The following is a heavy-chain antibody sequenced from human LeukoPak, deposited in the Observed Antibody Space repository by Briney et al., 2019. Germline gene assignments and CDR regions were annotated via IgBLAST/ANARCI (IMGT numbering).Heavy chain of an antibody. V-gene: IGHV4-61*05. J-gene: IGHJ4*02. CDR1: GGSISSSDSY. D-gene: IGHD1-26*01. CDR2: IYYTGST. Sequence: SETLSLTCTVSGGSISSSDSYWAWIRQPPGKGLEWIGYIYYTGSTNYNPSLKSRVTILLDTSKNQFSLRLSSVTAADTAVYYCARLKVGGGGYYFHDFWGQGTLVTVSS. CDR3: ARLKVGGGGYYFHDF.